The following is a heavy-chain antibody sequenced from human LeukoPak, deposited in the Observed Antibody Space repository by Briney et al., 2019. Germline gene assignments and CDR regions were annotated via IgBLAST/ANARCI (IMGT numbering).Heavy chain of an antibody. CDR1: GGSISSGSYY. V-gene: IGHV4-61*02. CDR3: ARMGKSIAALDY. CDR2: IYTSGST. J-gene: IGHJ4*02. D-gene: IGHD6-6*01. Sequence: PSETLSLTCTVSGGSISSGSYYWSWIRQPAGEGLEWIGRIYTSGSTNYNPSLKSRVTISVNTSKNQFSLKLSSVTAADTAVYYCARMGKSIAALDYWGQGTLVTVSS.